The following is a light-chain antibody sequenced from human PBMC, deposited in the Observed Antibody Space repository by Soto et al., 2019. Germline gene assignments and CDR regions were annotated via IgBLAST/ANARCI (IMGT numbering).Light chain of an antibody. CDR2: DVS. V-gene: IGLV2-14*01. J-gene: IGLJ2*01. CDR1: SSDVGGYNY. CDR3: TSYAGSFPVV. Sequence: QSALTQPASVSGSPGQSITISCTGTSSDVGGYNYVSWYQQHPGKAPKLMIYDVSNRPSGVSNRFSGSKSGNTASLTISGLQADDEADYYCTSYAGSFPVVFGGGTEVTVL.